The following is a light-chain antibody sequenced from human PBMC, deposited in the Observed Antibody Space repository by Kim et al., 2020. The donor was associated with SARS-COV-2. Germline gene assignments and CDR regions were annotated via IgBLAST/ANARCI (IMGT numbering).Light chain of an antibody. CDR2: YDT. CDR1: NIGSKS. Sequence: SYELAQPPSVSVAPGKTARITCEGNNIGSKSVHWYQQKPGQAPVLVIYYDTNRPSGIPERISGSNSGNTATLTISRVEAGDEADYFCQVWDSSGDHKVFGGGTQLTVL. J-gene: IGLJ3*02. CDR3: QVWDSSGDHKV. V-gene: IGLV3-21*04.